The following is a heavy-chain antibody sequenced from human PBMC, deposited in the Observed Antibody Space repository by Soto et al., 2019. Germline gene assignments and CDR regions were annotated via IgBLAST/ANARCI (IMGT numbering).Heavy chain of an antibody. D-gene: IGHD3-22*01. CDR3: ARLGGYYQAFDS. CDR2: IYYSGST. Sequence: SDTLXLTCTVSGGPISSIIYYWGWIRQPPGKGLEWIGYIYYSGSTYYNPSLKSRVTISVDTSKNQFSLKLDSVTAADTAVYYCARLGGYYQAFDSWGQGTLV. J-gene: IGHJ4*02. V-gene: IGHV4-39*07. CDR1: GGPISSIIYY.